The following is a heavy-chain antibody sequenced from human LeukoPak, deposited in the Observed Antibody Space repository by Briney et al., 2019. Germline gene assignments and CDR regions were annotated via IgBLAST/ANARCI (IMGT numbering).Heavy chain of an antibody. CDR3: VGSSGWWGFDY. CDR1: RFSFSNYA. J-gene: IGHJ4*02. D-gene: IGHD6-19*01. CDR2: ISHDGINT. V-gene: IGHV3-30*03. Sequence: GGSLRLSCAASRFSFSNYAMRWVRQDSGRGLEWLAVISHDGINTYYADSVKGRFTISRDNSKNTLYLQMNSLRAEDTAVYYCVGSSGWWGFDYWGQGTLVTVSS.